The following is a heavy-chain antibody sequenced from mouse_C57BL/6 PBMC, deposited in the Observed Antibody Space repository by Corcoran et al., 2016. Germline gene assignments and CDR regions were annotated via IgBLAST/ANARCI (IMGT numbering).Heavy chain of an antibody. J-gene: IGHJ1*03. Sequence: EVQLQQSGPELVKPGASVKISCKASGYTFTDYYMNWVKQSHGKSLEWIGDINPNNGGTSYNQKFKGKATLTVDKSSSTAYMELRSLTSEDSAVYYCARKNYGLPYFDVWGTGTTVTVSS. D-gene: IGHD1-1*01. CDR2: INPNNGGT. CDR3: ARKNYGLPYFDV. V-gene: IGHV1-26*01. CDR1: GYTFTDYY.